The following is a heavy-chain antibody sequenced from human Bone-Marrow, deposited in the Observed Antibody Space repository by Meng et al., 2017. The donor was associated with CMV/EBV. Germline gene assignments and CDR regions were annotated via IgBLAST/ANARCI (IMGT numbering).Heavy chain of an antibody. CDR3: ARDPDPLHYCTNGVCYGDY. V-gene: IGHV4-39*07. J-gene: IGHJ4*02. Sequence: SETLSLTCTVSGGSISSSSYYWGWIRQPPGKGLEWIGEINHSGSTNYNPSLKSRVTISVDTSKNQFSLKLSSVTAADTAVYYCARDPDPLHYCTNGVCYGDYWGQGTLVTVSS. D-gene: IGHD2-8*01. CDR2: INHSGST. CDR1: GGSISSSSYY.